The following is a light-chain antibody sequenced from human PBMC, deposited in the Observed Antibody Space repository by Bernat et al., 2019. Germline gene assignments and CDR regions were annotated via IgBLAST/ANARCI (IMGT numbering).Light chain of an antibody. CDR1: SGHSSYA. CDR3: QTWGTGLWV. J-gene: IGLJ3*02. CDR2: LNSDGSH. V-gene: IGLV4-69*01. Sequence: QLVLTQSPSASASLGASVKLTCTLSSGHSSYAIAWHQQQPEKGPRYLMKLNSDGSHSKGDGIPDRFSGSSSGAEGYLTISSLQSEDEADYYCQTWGTGLWVFGGGTKLTVL.